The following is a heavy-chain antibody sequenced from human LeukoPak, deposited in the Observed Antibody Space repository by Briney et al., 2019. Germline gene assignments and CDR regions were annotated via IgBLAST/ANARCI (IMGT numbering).Heavy chain of an antibody. D-gene: IGHD4-17*01. V-gene: IGHV3-43*02. CDR2: IGGSGDRT. CDR3: AKDRGYGDYPDY. J-gene: IGHJ4*02. Sequence: GGSLRLSCGASGFTFKIYGMNWVRQAPGKGLEWVSGIGGSGDRTYYADSVKDRFTISRDNSKNSLYLQMNSLRTEDTALYYCAKDRGYGDYPDYWGQGTLVTVSS. CDR1: GFTFKIYG.